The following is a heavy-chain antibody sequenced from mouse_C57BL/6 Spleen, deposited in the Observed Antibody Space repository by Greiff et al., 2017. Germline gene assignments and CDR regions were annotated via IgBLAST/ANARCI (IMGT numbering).Heavy chain of an antibody. V-gene: IGHV1-19*01. CDR3: ARSSGTLYAMDY. CDR2: INPYNGGT. CDR1: GYTFTDYY. Sequence: VQLQQSGPVLVKPGASVKMSCKASGYTFTDYYMNWVKQSPGKSLEWIGVINPYNGGTSYNQKFKGKATLTVDKSSSTAYMELNSLTSEDSAVYYCARSSGTLYAMDYWGQGTSVTVSS. J-gene: IGHJ4*01. D-gene: IGHD1-1*01.